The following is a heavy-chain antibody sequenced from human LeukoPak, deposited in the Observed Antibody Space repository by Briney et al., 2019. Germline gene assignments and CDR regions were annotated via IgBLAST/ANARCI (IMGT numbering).Heavy chain of an antibody. V-gene: IGHV3-48*04. CDR2: ISRSGSTK. D-gene: IGHD6-13*01. Sequence: PGGSLRLSCAASGFTFSSYTMSWVRQAPGKGLEWVSSISRSGSTKYYADSVKGRFTISRDNAKNSLFLQMNSLRAEDTAVYYCARDLADYFDYWGQGTLVTVSS. J-gene: IGHJ4*02. CDR3: ARDLADYFDY. CDR1: GFTFSSYT.